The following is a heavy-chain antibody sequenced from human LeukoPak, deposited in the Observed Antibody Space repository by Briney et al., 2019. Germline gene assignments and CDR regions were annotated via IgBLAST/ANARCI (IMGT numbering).Heavy chain of an antibody. J-gene: IGHJ4*02. CDR3: ARPRECSGGSCYADLNDY. CDR1: GYTFTSYY. Sequence: GASVKVSCKASGYTFTSYYMHWVRQAPGQGLEWMGIINPSGGSTSYAQKFQGRVTMTRDMSTSTVYMELSSLRSEDTAVYYCARPRECSGGSCYADLNDYWGQGTLVAVSS. V-gene: IGHV1-46*01. CDR2: INPSGGST. D-gene: IGHD2-15*01.